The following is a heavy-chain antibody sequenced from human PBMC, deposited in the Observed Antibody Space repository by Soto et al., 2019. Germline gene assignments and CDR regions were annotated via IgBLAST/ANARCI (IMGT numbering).Heavy chain of an antibody. CDR1: WFTFSDSA. V-gene: IGHV3-73*02. CDR3: TRRRDWTDMDPLDY. CDR2: SRSKVYTYAT. Sequence: EVQLVESGGGLVQPGGSLKLSCAASWFTFSDSAMHWVRQASGKGLEWVGRSRSKVYTYATAYAASVKGRFTSSRADSMNTAYLQLNRLKTEDTAVYYWTRRRDWTDMDPLDYWGKGPLFTVSS. D-gene: IGHD5-18*01. J-gene: IGHJ4*02.